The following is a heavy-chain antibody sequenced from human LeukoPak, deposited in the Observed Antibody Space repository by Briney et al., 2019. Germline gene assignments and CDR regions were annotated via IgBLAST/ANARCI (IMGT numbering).Heavy chain of an antibody. D-gene: IGHD2-2*01. CDR3: SSNYVADY. J-gene: IGHJ4*02. V-gene: IGHV3-48*03. CDR1: GFTFSSYE. CDR2: ISSSAGTT. Sequence: GGSLRLSCAASGFTFSSYEMNWVRQAPGKGLEWVSYISSSAGTTYYADSVKGRFTISRDNAKNSLYLQMNSLRAADTAVYYCSSNYVADYWGQGTLVTVSS.